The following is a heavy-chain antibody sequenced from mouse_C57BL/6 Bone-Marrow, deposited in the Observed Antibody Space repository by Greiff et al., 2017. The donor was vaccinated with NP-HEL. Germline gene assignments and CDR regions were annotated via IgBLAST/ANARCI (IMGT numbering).Heavy chain of an antibody. V-gene: IGHV1-82*01. CDR3: ARPPYDYDCGWYVDV. J-gene: IGHJ1*03. CDR2: IYPGDGDT. Sequence: VQRVESGPELVKPGASVKISCKASGYAFSSSWMNWVKQRPGKGLEWIGRIYPGDGDTNYNGKFKGKATLTADKSSSTAYMQLSSLTSEDSAVYFCARPPYDYDCGWYVDVWGTGTTVTVSS. D-gene: IGHD2-4*01. CDR1: GYAFSSSW.